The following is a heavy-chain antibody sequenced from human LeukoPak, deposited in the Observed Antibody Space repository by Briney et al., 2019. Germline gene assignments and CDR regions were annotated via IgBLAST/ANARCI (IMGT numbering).Heavy chain of an antibody. CDR3: ARGYGSGSYLDY. V-gene: IGHV3-30*04. D-gene: IGHD3-10*01. Sequence: GRSLRLSCAASGFTFSSYAMHWVRQAPGKGLEWVAVISYDGSNKYHADSVKGRFTISRDNSKNTLYLQMNSLRAEDTAVYYCARGYGSGSYLDYWGQGTLVTVSS. J-gene: IGHJ4*02. CDR1: GFTFSSYA. CDR2: ISYDGSNK.